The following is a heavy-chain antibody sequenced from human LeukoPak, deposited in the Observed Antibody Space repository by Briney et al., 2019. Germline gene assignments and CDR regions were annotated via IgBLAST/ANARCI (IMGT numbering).Heavy chain of an antibody. CDR1: GYTFTGYY. CDR2: INPNSGGT. J-gene: IGHJ4*02. CDR3: ARDPGNVSPGSYFDY. V-gene: IGHV1-2*02. Sequence: ASVKVSCKASGYTFTGYYMHWVRQAPGQGLEWMGWINPNSGGTNYAQKFQGRVTMTRDTSISTAYMELSRLRSDDTAVYYCARDPGNVSPGSYFDYWGQGTLVTVSS.